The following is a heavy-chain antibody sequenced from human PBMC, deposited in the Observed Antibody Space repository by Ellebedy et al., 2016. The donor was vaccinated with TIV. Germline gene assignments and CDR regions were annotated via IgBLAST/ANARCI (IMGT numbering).Heavy chain of an antibody. D-gene: IGHD6-13*01. CDR3: ARVNGGSLVD. Sequence: SETLSLXCTVSGGSISSFYWGWIRQPPGKGLEWIGYIHYSGSTNHNPSLKSRVTVSIDTSKSQFSLKLSSVTAADTAVYYCARVNGGSLVDWGQGTLVAVSS. V-gene: IGHV4-59*01. CDR1: GGSISSFY. CDR2: IHYSGST. J-gene: IGHJ4*02.